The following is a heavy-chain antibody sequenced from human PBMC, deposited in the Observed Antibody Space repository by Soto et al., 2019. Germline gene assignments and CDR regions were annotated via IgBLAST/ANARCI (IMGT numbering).Heavy chain of an antibody. V-gene: IGHV1-18*01. Sequence: ASVKVSCKASGYTFTNYGISWVRQAPGQGLEWMGWINVYNGNTKYAQKVQGRVTMTTDTSTSTAYMELRSLRSDDTAVYYCARPITMVRGVMVGAFDIWGQGTMVTVSS. CDR3: ARPITMVRGVMVGAFDI. CDR2: INVYNGNT. D-gene: IGHD3-10*01. CDR1: GYTFTNYG. J-gene: IGHJ3*02.